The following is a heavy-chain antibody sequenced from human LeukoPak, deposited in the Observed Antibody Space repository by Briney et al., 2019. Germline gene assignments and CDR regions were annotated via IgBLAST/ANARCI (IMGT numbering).Heavy chain of an antibody. CDR1: GFTFSSYD. J-gene: IGHJ3*01. V-gene: IGHV3-13*01. Sequence: GGSLRLSCAASGFTFSSYDMHWVRQITGKGLESVSRIGAAGDTNYPGSVKGRFTISRDNAKKSLYLQMDSLRAGDTAMYYCTRGQPGGFDVWGQGTMVTVSS. CDR2: IGAAGDT. CDR3: TRGQPGGFDV. D-gene: IGHD1-14*01.